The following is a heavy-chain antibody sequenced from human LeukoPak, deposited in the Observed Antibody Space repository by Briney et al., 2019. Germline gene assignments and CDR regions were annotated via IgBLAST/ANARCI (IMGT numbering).Heavy chain of an antibody. V-gene: IGHV3-64D*06. J-gene: IGHJ4*02. CDR1: GFTFSTYW. D-gene: IGHD6-19*01. Sequence: GGSLRLSCAASGFTFSTYWMHWVRQAPGKGLEYVSAISAYGGSTFYADSVKGSFTISRDNSENTVYLQMSSLRAEDTAVYYCVKAHSSGWYYDSWGQGTLVTVSS. CDR2: ISAYGGST. CDR3: VKAHSSGWYYDS.